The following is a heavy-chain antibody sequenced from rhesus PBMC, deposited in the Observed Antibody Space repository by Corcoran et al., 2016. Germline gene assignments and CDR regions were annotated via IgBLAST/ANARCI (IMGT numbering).Heavy chain of an antibody. Sequence: QVQLQESGPGLVKPSETLSLTCAVSGGSISSSYWWSWIRQSPGKGLEWIGVVYGGSGSTSYNPSLKSRVTISTDTSKNQFSLKLSSVTAADTAVYYCARREVDNSLDVWGRGVLVTVSS. J-gene: IGHJ5-2*02. CDR2: VYGGSGST. CDR3: ARREVDNSLDV. CDR1: GGSISSSYW. V-gene: IGHV4-93*02.